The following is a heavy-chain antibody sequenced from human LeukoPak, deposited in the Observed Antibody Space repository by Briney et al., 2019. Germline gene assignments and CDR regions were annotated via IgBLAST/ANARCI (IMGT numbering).Heavy chain of an antibody. V-gene: IGHV3-23*01. CDR2: ISGNGGNT. D-gene: IGHD5-12*01. J-gene: IGHJ6*02. Sequence: PGGSLRLSCAASGFTFSSYVMSWVRQAPRKGLEWVSAISGNGGNTYYADSVKGRFTISRDNSKNTLYLQMNSLRAEDTAVYYCANGGLYYYYGMDVWGQGTTATVSS. CDR1: GFTFSSYV. CDR3: ANGGLYYYYGMDV.